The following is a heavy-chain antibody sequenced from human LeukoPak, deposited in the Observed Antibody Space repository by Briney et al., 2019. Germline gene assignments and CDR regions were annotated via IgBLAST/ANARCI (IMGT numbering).Heavy chain of an antibody. CDR3: ARDWFGESHPPYYYYYGMDV. Sequence: ASVKVSCKASGYTFTSYGISWVRQAPGQGLEWMGWISAYNGNTNYAQKPQGRVTMTTDTSTSTAYMELRSLRSDDTAVYYCARDWFGESHPPYYYYYGMDVWGQGTTVTVSS. V-gene: IGHV1-18*01. CDR2: ISAYNGNT. D-gene: IGHD3-10*01. CDR1: GYTFTSYG. J-gene: IGHJ6*02.